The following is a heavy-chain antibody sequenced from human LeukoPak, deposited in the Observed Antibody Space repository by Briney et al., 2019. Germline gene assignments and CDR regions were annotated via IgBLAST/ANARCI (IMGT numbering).Heavy chain of an antibody. J-gene: IGHJ4*02. D-gene: IGHD5-24*01. Sequence: PGGSLRPFHAASGFSFSRYSMNSVRQAPGEGLEWLTYISDSGNTIHYADSVKGRFTISRHNAKNSLLLQMNSLRVEDTSVFYCARDQGGYNCGRRYFDYWRRGTLVTVSS. CDR3: ARDQGGYNCGRRYFDY. CDR1: GFSFSRYS. V-gene: IGHV3-48*01. CDR2: ISDSGNTI.